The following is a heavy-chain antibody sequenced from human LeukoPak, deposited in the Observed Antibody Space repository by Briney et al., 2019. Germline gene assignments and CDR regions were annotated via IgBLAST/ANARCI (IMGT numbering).Heavy chain of an antibody. D-gene: IGHD6-13*01. CDR2: IYSAGST. J-gene: IGHJ4*02. Sequence: GGSLRLSCAASGFSVNDWYMSWVRQAPGKGLEWVSTIYSAGSTYYADSVKGRFTISRDSPKNTLCLQMNNLRAEDTAVYYCAVDSHSWYHFDHWGQGSLVIVSS. CDR3: AVDSHSWYHFDH. V-gene: IGHV3-53*01. CDR1: GFSVNDWY.